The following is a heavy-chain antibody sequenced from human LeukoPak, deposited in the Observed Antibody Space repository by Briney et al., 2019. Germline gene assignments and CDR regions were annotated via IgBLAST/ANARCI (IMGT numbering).Heavy chain of an antibody. Sequence: ASVKVSCKASGGTFSSYAISWVRQAPGQGLEWMGGIIPIFGTANYAQKLQGRVTMTTDTSTSTAYMELRSLRPDDTAVYYCARGGSGYLIDYWGQGTLVTVSS. CDR1: GGTFSSYA. CDR3: ARGGSGYLIDY. J-gene: IGHJ4*02. CDR2: IIPIFGTA. V-gene: IGHV1-69*05. D-gene: IGHD5-12*01.